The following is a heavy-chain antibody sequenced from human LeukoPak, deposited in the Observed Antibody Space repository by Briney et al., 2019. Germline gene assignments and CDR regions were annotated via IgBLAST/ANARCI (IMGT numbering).Heavy chain of an antibody. CDR2: IYYSGST. CDR3: ARAPPDYSNYRNWFDP. J-gene: IGHJ5*02. CDR1: GGSISSSSYY. D-gene: IGHD4-11*01. Sequence: SETLSLTCTVSGGSISSSSYYWGWIRQPPGKGLEWIGSIYYSGSTYYNPSLKSRVTISVDTSKNQFSLKLSSVAAADTAVYYCARAPPDYSNYRNWFDPWGQGTLVTVSS. V-gene: IGHV4-39*07.